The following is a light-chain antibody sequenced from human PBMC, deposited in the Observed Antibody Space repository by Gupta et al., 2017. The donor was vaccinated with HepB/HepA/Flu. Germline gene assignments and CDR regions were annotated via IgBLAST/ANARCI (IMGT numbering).Light chain of an antibody. CDR3: CSYAGSYTVV. CDR2: DVN. V-gene: IGLV2-11*01. J-gene: IGLJ2*01. CDR1: ISDVGGYNY. Sequence: QTALTQPRSVSGSPGQSAPILCTGTISDVGGYNYVSWYPQHPGKAPKLVIYDVNKRPSGVPDRFSGSKSGNTASLTISGLQAEDEADYYCCSYAGSYTVVFGVGTKLTVL.